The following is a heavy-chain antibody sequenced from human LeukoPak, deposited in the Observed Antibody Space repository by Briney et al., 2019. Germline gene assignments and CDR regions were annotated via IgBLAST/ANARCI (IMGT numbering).Heavy chain of an antibody. CDR1: GFTFSSYG. CDR3: AKTVSSSRTLDY. CDR2: IRYDGSNK. J-gene: IGHJ4*02. V-gene: IGHV3-30*02. Sequence: PGGSLRLSCAASGFTFSSYGMHWVRQAPGKGLERVAFIRYDGSNKYYADSVKGRFTIPRDNSKNTLYLQMNSLRAEDTAVYYYAKTVSSSRTLDYWGQGTLVTVSS. D-gene: IGHD6-13*01.